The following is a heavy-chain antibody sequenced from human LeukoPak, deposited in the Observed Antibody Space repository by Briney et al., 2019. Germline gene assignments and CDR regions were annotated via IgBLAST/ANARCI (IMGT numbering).Heavy chain of an antibody. Sequence: GGSLRLSCAASGFSFSSYEMNWVRQAPGKGLEWVSYISSSGSTIYYADSVKGRFTISRDNAKNSLYLQMNSLRAEDTAVYYCARDYGGSSPFDYWGQGTLVTVSS. D-gene: IGHD4-23*01. V-gene: IGHV3-48*03. CDR2: ISSSGSTI. J-gene: IGHJ4*02. CDR1: GFSFSSYE. CDR3: ARDYGGSSPFDY.